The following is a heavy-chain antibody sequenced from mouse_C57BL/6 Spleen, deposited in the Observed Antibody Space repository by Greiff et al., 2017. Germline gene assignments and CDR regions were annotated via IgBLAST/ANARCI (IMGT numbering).Heavy chain of an antibody. J-gene: IGHJ2*01. Sequence: QVQLQQPGAELVRPGTSVKLSCKASGYTFTSYWMHWVKQRPGQSLEWIGVIDPSDSYTNYNQKFKGKATLTVDTSSSTAYMQLSSLTSEDSAVYYCARPVVATFSYYFDYWGQGTTLTVSS. CDR2: IDPSDSYT. V-gene: IGHV1-59*01. CDR1: GYTFTSYW. D-gene: IGHD1-1*01. CDR3: ARPVVATFSYYFDY.